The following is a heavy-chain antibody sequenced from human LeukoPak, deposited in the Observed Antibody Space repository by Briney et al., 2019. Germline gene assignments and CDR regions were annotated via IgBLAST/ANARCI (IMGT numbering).Heavy chain of an antibody. CDR3: AKSSYFYGDPFDY. V-gene: IGHV3-23*01. D-gene: IGHD4-17*01. CDR2: ISGSGDST. J-gene: IGHJ4*02. CDR1: GFTFSSYA. Sequence: GGSLRLSCAASGFTFSSYAMSWVRQAPGKGLEWVSIISGSGDSTYYADSVKGRFTISRDNSKNTLYLQMNILRAEDTAVYYCAKSSYFYGDPFDYWGQGTLVTVSS.